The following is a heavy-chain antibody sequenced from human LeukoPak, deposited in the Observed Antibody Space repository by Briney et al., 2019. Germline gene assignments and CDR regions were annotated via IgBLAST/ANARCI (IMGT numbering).Heavy chain of an antibody. V-gene: IGHV3-9*01. J-gene: IGHJ4*02. CDR1: GFTFDDYA. Sequence: PGRSLRLSCAASGFTFDDYAMHWVRQAPGKGLEWVSGISWNSGSIGYADSVKGRFTISRDHAKNSLYLQMNSLRAEDTALYCCAKNIAPGGDFWSGFDYWGQGTLVTVSS. D-gene: IGHD3-3*01. CDR3: AKNIAPGGDFWSGFDY. CDR2: ISWNSGSI.